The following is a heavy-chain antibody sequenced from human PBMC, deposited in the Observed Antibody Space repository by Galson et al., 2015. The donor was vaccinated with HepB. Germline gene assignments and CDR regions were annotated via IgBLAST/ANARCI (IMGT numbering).Heavy chain of an antibody. D-gene: IGHD5-24*01. CDR1: GYTFTRYS. V-gene: IGHV1-18*01. J-gene: IGHJ4*01. CDR2: ISGYNGNG. Sequence: SVKVSCKASGYTFTRYSISWLRQAPGQGLEWLGWISGYNGNGKSIQEVQGRVTMTTDTSTNTAYMELRSLKSDDTAVYYCARGGMATIGGPAFDYWGQGTLVTVSS. CDR3: ARGGMATIGGPAFDY.